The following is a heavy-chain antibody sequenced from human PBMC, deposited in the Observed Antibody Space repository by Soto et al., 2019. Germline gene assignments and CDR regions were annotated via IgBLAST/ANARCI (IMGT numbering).Heavy chain of an antibody. CDR3: AKVKLRYFDWLSGAFDI. V-gene: IGHV3-30*18. Sequence: GGSLRLSCAASGFTFSSYGMHWVRPAPGKGLEWVAVISYDGSNKYYADSVKGRFTISRDNSKNTLYLQMNSMRAEDTAVYCCAKVKLRYFDWLSGAFDIWGQGTMVTVSS. J-gene: IGHJ3*02. CDR1: GFTFSSYG. CDR2: ISYDGSNK. D-gene: IGHD3-9*01.